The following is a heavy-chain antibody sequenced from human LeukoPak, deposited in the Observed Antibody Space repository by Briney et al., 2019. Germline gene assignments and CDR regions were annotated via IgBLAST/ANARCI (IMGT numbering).Heavy chain of an antibody. CDR2: IFYSGNI. J-gene: IGHJ2*01. CDR3: ARAPGVAEVGRLDL. Sequence: SETLSLTCTVSGGSISNGDSHWSRIRQPPGKGLEWIGYIFYSGNIYYNPSLKSRVTISMDTSKNQFSLKLSSVTAADTAVYYCARAPGVAEVGRLDLWGRGTLVTVSS. V-gene: IGHV4-30-4*01. D-gene: IGHD7-27*01. CDR1: GGSISNGDSH.